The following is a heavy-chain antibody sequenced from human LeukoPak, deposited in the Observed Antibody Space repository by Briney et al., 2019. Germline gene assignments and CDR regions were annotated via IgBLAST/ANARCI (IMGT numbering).Heavy chain of an antibody. V-gene: IGHV3-21*01. J-gene: IGHJ4*02. CDR3: ARAHYIVVVPAAIDY. CDR1: GFTFSSYS. Sequence: GGSLRLSCAASGFTFSSYSMNWVRQAPGKGLEWVSSISSSSSYIYYADSVKGRFTISRDNAKNSLYLQMNSLRAEATALYYCARAHYIVVVPAAIDYWGQGTLVTVSS. D-gene: IGHD2-2*02. CDR2: ISSSSSYI.